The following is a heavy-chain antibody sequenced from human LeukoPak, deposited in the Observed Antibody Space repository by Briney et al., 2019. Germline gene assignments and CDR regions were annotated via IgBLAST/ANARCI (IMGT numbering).Heavy chain of an antibody. CDR2: IYYSGST. V-gene: IGHV4-39*01. J-gene: IGHJ4*02. Sequence: ASETLSLTCTVSTGSISSGSYYWGWIRQPPGKGLEWIGNIYYSGSTHYNPSLKNRITISIDTPKKQFSLRLTSVTAADTAVYFCVRLWFGEMLPDYWGQGTLVTVSS. D-gene: IGHD3-10*01. CDR1: TGSISSGSYY. CDR3: VRLWFGEMLPDY.